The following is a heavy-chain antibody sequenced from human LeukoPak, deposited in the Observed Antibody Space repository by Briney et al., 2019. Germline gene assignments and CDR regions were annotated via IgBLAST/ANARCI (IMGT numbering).Heavy chain of an antibody. CDR1: GYSLTSGYY. J-gene: IGHJ3*02. CDR3: AGGRDAFDI. V-gene: IGHV4-38-2*02. Sequence: RASETLSLTCSVSGYSLTSGYYWGWIRQPPGKGLEWVGSIYYIGSPHYNPSLKSRATVSIDTSRNTFSLKLNSLTVADSALYYCAGGRDAFDIWGQGTLVTVSS. CDR2: IYYIGSP.